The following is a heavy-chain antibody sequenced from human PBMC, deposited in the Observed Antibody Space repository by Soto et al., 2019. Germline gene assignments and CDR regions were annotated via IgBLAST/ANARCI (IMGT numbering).Heavy chain of an antibody. V-gene: IGHV3-23*01. CDR3: AKNPIPAANKAYYYYMDV. Sequence: GGSLRLSCAASGFTFSSYAMSWVRQAPGKGLEWVSAISGSGGSTYYADSVKGRFTISRDNSKNTLYLQMNSLRAEDTAVYYCAKNPIPAANKAYYYYMDVWGKGTTVTVSS. CDR2: ISGSGGST. CDR1: GFTFSSYA. J-gene: IGHJ6*03. D-gene: IGHD2-2*01.